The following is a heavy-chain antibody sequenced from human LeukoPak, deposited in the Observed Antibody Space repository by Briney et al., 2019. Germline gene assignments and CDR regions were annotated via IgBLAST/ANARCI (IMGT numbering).Heavy chain of an antibody. Sequence: PSETLSLTCAVYGGSFSGYYWSWIRQPPGKGLEWVGEINHSGSTNYNPSLKSRVTISVDTSKNQFSLKLSSVTAADTAVYYCARERIGSGWGNYYYYYGMDVWGKGTTVTASS. D-gene: IGHD6-19*01. CDR2: INHSGST. V-gene: IGHV4-34*01. J-gene: IGHJ6*04. CDR3: ARERIGSGWGNYYYYYGMDV. CDR1: GGSFSGYY.